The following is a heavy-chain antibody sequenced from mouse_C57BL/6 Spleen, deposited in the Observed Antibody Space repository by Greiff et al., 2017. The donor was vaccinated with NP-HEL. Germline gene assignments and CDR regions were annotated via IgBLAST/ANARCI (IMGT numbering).Heavy chain of an antibody. J-gene: IGHJ2*01. Sequence: EVKLMESGPGLVKPSQSLSLTCSVTGYSITSGYYWNWIRQFPGNKLEWMGYISYDGTNNSNPSLQTRISITHDTSKNQFFLKLNSVTTEDTATYYCAREETTVGYYFDYWGQGTTLTVSS. CDR2: ISYDGTN. V-gene: IGHV3-6*01. CDR3: AREETTVGYYFDY. CDR1: GYSITSGYY. D-gene: IGHD1-1*01.